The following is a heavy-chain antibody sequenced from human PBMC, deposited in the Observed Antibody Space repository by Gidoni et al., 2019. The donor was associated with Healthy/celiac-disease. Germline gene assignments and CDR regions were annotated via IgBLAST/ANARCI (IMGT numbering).Heavy chain of an antibody. CDR1: GGSISSSSYY. J-gene: IGHJ3*02. V-gene: IGHV4-39*01. D-gene: IGHD3-3*01. CDR2: IYYSGST. CDR3: AASPGSGYYRLGAFDI. Sequence: QLQLQESGPGLVKPSETLSLTCTVSGGSISSSSYYWGWIRQPPGKGLEWIGSIYYSGSTYYNPSLKSRVTISVDTSKNQFSLKLSSVTAADTAVYYCAASPGSGYYRLGAFDIWGQGTMVTVSS.